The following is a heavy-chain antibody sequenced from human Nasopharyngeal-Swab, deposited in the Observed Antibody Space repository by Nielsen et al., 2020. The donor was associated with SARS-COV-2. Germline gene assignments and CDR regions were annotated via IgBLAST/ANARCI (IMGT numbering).Heavy chain of an antibody. CDR2: INHSGST. CDR3: ARRKSSGTYYFDY. Sequence: SETLSLTCAVYGGSFSGYYWSWIRQPPGKGLEWIGEINHSGSTNYNPSLKSRVTISVDTSKNQFSLKLSSVTAADTAVYYCARRKSSGTYYFDYWGQGTLVTVSS. CDR1: GGSFSGYY. J-gene: IGHJ4*02. V-gene: IGHV4-34*01. D-gene: IGHD3-22*01.